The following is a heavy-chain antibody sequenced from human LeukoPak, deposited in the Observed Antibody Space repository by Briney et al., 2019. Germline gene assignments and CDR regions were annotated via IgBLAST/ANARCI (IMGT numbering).Heavy chain of an antibody. CDR3: ARGLWDIVVVSASRAYYYYMDV. Sequence: SQTLSLTCALSGDSVSTNSAAWNWLRQSPSRGLEWLGRTYYRSKWHNDYAVSVKSRITFNPDTSKNQFSLQLKSVTPEGTAVYYCARGLWDIVVVSASRAYYYYMDVWGKGTTVTVS. V-gene: IGHV6-1*01. D-gene: IGHD2-2*01. CDR1: GDSVSTNSAA. J-gene: IGHJ6*03. CDR2: TYYRSKWHN.